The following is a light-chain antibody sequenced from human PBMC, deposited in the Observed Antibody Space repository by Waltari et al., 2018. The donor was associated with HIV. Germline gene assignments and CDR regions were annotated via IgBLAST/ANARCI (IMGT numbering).Light chain of an antibody. J-gene: IGKJ4*01. Sequence: IVLTQSPANLSLSPGARATPSCRASQSVSNALILYQQKPGQSPRLRIYDESNRATGFPARFSGSGSGTDFTLTISSLEPEDFAVYYCQQRSNWPPITFGGGTKVEIK. CDR2: DES. V-gene: IGKV3-11*01. CDR1: QSVSNA. CDR3: QQRSNWPPIT.